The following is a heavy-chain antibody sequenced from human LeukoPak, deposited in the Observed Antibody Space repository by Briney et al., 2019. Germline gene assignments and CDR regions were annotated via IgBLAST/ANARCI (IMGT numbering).Heavy chain of an antibody. CDR1: GGSISSSNW. J-gene: IGHJ5*02. D-gene: IGHD3-3*01. V-gene: IGHV4-4*02. Sequence: PSETLSLTCAVSGGSISSSNWWSWVRQPPGKGLEWIGEIYHSGSTNYNPSLKSRVTISVDKSKNQFSLKLSSVTAADTAVYYCARGLDRFLEWLSWFDPWGQGTLVTVSS. CDR2: IYHSGST. CDR3: ARGLDRFLEWLSWFDP.